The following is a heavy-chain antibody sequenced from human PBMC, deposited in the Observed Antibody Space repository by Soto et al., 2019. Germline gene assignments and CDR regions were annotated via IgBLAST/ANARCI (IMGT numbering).Heavy chain of an antibody. D-gene: IGHD6-19*01. J-gene: IGHJ4*02. CDR3: ARATGAVAGPDFDY. CDR2: INHSGIT. CDR1: GGSFSGYY. V-gene: IGHV4-34*01. Sequence: PSETLSLTCAVYGGSFSGYYLSWIRQPPGKGLEWIGEINHSGITNYNPSLKSRVTISVDTSKNQFSLKLSSVTAADTAVYYCARATGAVAGPDFDYWGQGTLVTVSS.